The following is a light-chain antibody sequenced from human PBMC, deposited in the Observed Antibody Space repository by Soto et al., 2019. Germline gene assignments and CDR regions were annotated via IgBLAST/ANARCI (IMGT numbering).Light chain of an antibody. CDR2: DAS. Sequence: EDVLTQSPAILSLSPGERATISCRASQGIGNYLAWYQQKPGQAPRLLIYDASSRATGIPARFSGSGSDTDFTLTIDSLEPEDSAVYYCQQRNFWPLTFGPGTRVEIK. V-gene: IGKV3D-11*01. CDR1: QGIGNY. CDR3: QQRNFWPLT. J-gene: IGKJ1*01.